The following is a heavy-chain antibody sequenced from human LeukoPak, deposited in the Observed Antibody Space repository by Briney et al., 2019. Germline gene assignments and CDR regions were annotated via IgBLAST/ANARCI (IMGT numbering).Heavy chain of an antibody. CDR1: GYTFTGYY. D-gene: IGHD1-26*01. V-gene: IGHV1-2*02. J-gene: IGHJ4*02. CDR3: ARVLGSGSYPFKKYYFDY. Sequence: ASVKVPCKASGYTFTGYYMHWVRQAPGQGLEWMGWINPNSGGTNYAQKFQGRVTMTRDTSISTAYMELSRLRSDDTAAYHCARVLGSGSYPFKKYYFDYWGQGTLVTVSS. CDR2: INPNSGGT.